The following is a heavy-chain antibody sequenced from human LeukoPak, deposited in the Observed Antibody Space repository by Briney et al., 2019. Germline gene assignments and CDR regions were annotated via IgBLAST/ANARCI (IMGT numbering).Heavy chain of an antibody. CDR1: GFTFSSYA. D-gene: IGHD3-10*01. Sequence: PGGSLRLSCAASGFTFSSYAMSWVRQAPGKGLEWVSAISGSGGSTYYADSVKGRFTISRDNSKNTLYLQMNSLRPEDTALYYCAKGGFGELGTDAFDIWGQGTMVTVSS. CDR2: ISGSGGST. J-gene: IGHJ3*02. V-gene: IGHV3-23*01. CDR3: AKGGFGELGTDAFDI.